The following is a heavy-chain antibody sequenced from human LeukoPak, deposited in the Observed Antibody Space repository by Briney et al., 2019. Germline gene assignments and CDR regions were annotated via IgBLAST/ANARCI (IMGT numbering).Heavy chain of an antibody. CDR3: TRAMTRGYYYDMDV. V-gene: IGHV3-53*01. Sequence: GGSLRLSCAASGFTVSSNYMSWVRQAPGKGLEWVSVIYSGGSTYYADSVQGRFTISRDNAKNTLYLQMNSLRAEDTAVYYCTRAMTRGYYYDMDVWGQGTTVTVSS. J-gene: IGHJ6*02. CDR1: GFTVSSNY. CDR2: IYSGGST. D-gene: IGHD3-22*01.